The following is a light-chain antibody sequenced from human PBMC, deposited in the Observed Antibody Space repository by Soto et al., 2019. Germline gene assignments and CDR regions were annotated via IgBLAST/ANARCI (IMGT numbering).Light chain of an antibody. V-gene: IGLV1-40*01. CDR2: GNS. CDR3: QSYDSSLSGSV. CDR1: SSNIGAGYD. Sequence: QSVLTQPPSVSGAPGQRVTISCTGSSSNIGAGYDVHWYQQLPGTAPKPLIYGNSNRPSGVPDRFPGSKSGTSASLAITGLQAEDEADYYCQSYDSSLSGSVFGGGTQLTVL. J-gene: IGLJ2*01.